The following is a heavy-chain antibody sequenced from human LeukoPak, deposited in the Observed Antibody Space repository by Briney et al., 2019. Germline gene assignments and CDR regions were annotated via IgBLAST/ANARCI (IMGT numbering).Heavy chain of an antibody. CDR3: ARVAVAGRFDP. J-gene: IGHJ5*02. CDR1: GGTFSSYA. CDR2: IIPIFGTA. Sequence: ASVKVSCKASGGTFSSYAISWVRQAPGQGLEWMGGIIPIFGTANYAQKFQGRVTITADKSTSTAYMELSSLRSEDTAVYYCARVAVAGRFDPWGQGTLVTVSS. V-gene: IGHV1-69*06. D-gene: IGHD6-19*01.